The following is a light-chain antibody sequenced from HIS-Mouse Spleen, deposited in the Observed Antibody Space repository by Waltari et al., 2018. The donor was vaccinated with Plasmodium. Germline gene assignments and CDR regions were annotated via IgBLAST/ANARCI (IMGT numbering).Light chain of an antibody. J-gene: IGKJ2*01. CDR1: QSVSSN. CDR2: GES. V-gene: IGKV3-15*01. Sequence: DTVMPQSPATLSVSPGERATLPCRARQSVSSNLAGYQQKPGQAPRLLVYGESTRATGIRARFSGSGSGREFTLTISCLQSEDLTVYYCQQYNNWPPYTFGQGTKLEIK. CDR3: QQYNNWPPYT.